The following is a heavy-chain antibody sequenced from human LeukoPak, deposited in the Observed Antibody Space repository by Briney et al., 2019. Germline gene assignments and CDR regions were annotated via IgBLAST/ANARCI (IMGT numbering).Heavy chain of an antibody. Sequence: SVKVSCKASGGTFSSYAISWVRQAPGQGLEWMGGIIPIFGTANYAQKFQGRVTITTDESTSTAYMELSSLRSEDTAVYHCAREEGNWFDPWGQGTLVTVSS. CDR1: GGTFSSYA. CDR2: IIPIFGTA. V-gene: IGHV1-69*05. CDR3: AREEGNWFDP. J-gene: IGHJ5*02.